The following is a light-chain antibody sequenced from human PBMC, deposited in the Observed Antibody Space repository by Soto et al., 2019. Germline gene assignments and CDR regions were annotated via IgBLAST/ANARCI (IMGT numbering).Light chain of an antibody. Sequence: DIQMTQSPSSLSASVGDRVTVTCRASQSITGYLNWYQQKSGRAPKLLISAASSLQSGVPSRFSGSGSGTDFTLTISSLQPEDFATYYCQQSYSTPRTFGQGTKVEIK. CDR3: QQSYSTPRT. V-gene: IGKV1-39*01. CDR2: AAS. CDR1: QSITGY. J-gene: IGKJ1*01.